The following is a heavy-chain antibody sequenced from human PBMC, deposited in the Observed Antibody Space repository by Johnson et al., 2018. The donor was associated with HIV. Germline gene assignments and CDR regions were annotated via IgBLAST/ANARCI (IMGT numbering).Heavy chain of an antibody. CDR3: AKDQWSSSWTNDAFDI. CDR2: INWNGGRT. V-gene: IGHV3-20*04. D-gene: IGHD6-13*01. CDR1: GFTFDDYA. J-gene: IGHJ3*02. Sequence: VQVVESGGVVVQPGGSLRLSCAASGFTFDDYAMHWVRQAPGKGLEWVAGINWNGGRTVYADSVKGRFTIARDNSENTLYLQMNSLRAEDTAVYYCAKDQWSSSWTNDAFDIWGQGTMVTVSS.